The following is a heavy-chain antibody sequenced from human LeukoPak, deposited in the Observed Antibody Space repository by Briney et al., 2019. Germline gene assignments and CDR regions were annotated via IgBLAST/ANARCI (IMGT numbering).Heavy chain of an antibody. CDR1: GYTLTELS. Sequence: ASVKVSCEVSGYTLTELSMHWVRQAPGKGLEWMGGFDPEDGETIYAQKFQGRVTMTEDTSTDTAYMELSSLRSEDTAVYYCATTRDSSSCPWFDPWGQGTLVTVSS. D-gene: IGHD6-6*01. CDR3: ATTRDSSSCPWFDP. V-gene: IGHV1-24*01. CDR2: FDPEDGET. J-gene: IGHJ5*02.